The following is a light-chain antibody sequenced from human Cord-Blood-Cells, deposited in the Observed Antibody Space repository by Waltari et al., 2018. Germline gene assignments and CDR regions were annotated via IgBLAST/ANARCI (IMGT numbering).Light chain of an antibody. CDR2: AAS. J-gene: IGKJ1*01. CDR1: QSISSY. Sequence: DIQMPQSPSSLSASVGDRVTITCRASQSISSYLNWYQQKPGKAPKLLIYAASSLQSGVPSRFSGSGSGTDFTLTISSLQPEDFATYYWQQSYSTPQTFGQGTKVEIK. V-gene: IGKV1-39*01. CDR3: QQSYSTPQT.